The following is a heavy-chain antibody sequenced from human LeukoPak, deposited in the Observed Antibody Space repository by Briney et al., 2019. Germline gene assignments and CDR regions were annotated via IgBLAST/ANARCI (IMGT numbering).Heavy chain of an antibody. J-gene: IGHJ4*02. CDR2: ISGLGSHT. CDR1: GFTFRSYF. CDR3: APRRSPLDY. Sequence: GGSLRLSCVASGFTFRSYFMTWVRQAPGKGLEWVSDISGLGSHTYYADSVKGRFTISRDNSKHTLYLQMNSLRVEHQACYSCAPRRSPLDYWGQGTLVTVSS. V-gene: IGHV3-23*01.